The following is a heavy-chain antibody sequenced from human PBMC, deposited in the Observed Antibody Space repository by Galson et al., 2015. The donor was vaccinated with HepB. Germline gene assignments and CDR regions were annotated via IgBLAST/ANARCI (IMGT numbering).Heavy chain of an antibody. CDR1: GFTFSSYA. CDR2: ISYDGNNK. Sequence: SLRLSCAASGFTFSSYAMHWVRQAPGKGLEWVGFISYDGNNKFYADSVKGRFTISRDNSKNTLSVEMSSLRTEDTGAYYCVKVSGEIIVSDPFDLWGQGTLVTVSP. D-gene: IGHD1-26*01. V-gene: IGHV3-30*04. CDR3: VKVSGEIIVSDPFDL. J-gene: IGHJ3*01.